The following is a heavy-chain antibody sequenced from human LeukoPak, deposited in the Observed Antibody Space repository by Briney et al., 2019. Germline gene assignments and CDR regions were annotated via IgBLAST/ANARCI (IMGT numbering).Heavy chain of an antibody. D-gene: IGHD3-10*01. J-gene: IGHJ5*01. CDR2: ISTTGST. V-gene: IGHV4-4*09. CDR1: GTSISRHY. Sequence: SETLSLSCTVSGTSISRHYWSWLRQSAGLGLEWLGYISTTGSTTYNPSLEGRVTMSEDTSQNQLSLTLSSVTAADTAVYFCARQDGLWVGDLGGWFDFWGQGIQVTVSS. CDR3: ARQDGLWVGDLGGWFDF.